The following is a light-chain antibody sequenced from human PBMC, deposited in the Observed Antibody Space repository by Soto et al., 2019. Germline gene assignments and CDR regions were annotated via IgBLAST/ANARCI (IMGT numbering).Light chain of an antibody. CDR3: ATWDDSLGGPV. J-gene: IGLJ2*01. CDR2: RNN. V-gene: IGLV1-47*01. Sequence: QSVLTQTPSVSGTPGQRVNISCSGSSSNIGRNYVYWYHQFPGTAPKLLIYRNNERPSAVPDRFSGSKSGTSASLAISGLRSGDEADYHCATWDDSLGGPVFGGGTKLTVL. CDR1: SSNIGRNY.